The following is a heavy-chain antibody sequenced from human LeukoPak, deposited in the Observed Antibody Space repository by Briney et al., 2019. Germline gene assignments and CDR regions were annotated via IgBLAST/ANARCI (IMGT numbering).Heavy chain of an antibody. V-gene: IGHV1-46*01. D-gene: IGHD3-10*01. CDR3: ARDYHGSGSLTTFDY. CDR2: INPRGGSA. Sequence: GASVKVSCTASGYTFTNFYMRWVRQVPGQGLEWMGIINPRGGSASSAQKFQGRVTLTRDTSTSTVYMELSRLRSEDTALYYCARDYHGSGSLTTFDYWGQGTLVTVSS. J-gene: IGHJ4*02. CDR1: GYTFTNFY.